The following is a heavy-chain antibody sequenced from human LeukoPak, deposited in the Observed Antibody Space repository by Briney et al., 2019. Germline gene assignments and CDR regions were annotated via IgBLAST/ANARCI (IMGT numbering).Heavy chain of an antibody. J-gene: IGHJ6*03. CDR2: ISGSGGST. CDR1: GFTFSSYA. CDR3: AKGGLDIAARPDYYYYMDV. D-gene: IGHD6-6*01. Sequence: PGGSLRLSCAASGFTFSSYAMSWVRQAPGKGLEWVSAISGSGGSTYYADSVKGRFTISRDNSKNSLYLQMNSLRTEDTALYYCAKGGLDIAARPDYYYYMDVWGKGTTVTVSS. V-gene: IGHV3-23*01.